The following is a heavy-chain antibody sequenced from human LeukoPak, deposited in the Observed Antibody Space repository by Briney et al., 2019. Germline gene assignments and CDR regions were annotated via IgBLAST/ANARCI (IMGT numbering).Heavy chain of an antibody. J-gene: IGHJ4*02. D-gene: IGHD6-13*01. CDR1: GFTSCSYD. CDR2: IGTAGDT. V-gene: IGHV3-13*01. CDR3: ARGGQQLGEFDC. Sequence: ARGSLRLSCAASGFTSCSYDMHWVRQATGKGLEWVSAIGTAGDTYYPGSVKGRFTISRENAKNSLYLQMNSLRAGDTAVYYCARGGQQLGEFDCWGQGTLVTVSS.